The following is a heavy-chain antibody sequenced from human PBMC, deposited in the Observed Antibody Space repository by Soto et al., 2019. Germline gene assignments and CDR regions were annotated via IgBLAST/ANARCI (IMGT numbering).Heavy chain of an antibody. CDR2: VYWDDDK. J-gene: IGHJ4*02. V-gene: IGHV2-5*04. Sequence: QITLRESGPALVKPTQTLTLTCTFSGFSLNSRGVGVGWVRQPPGKALEWLAIVYWDDDKRYRPSLRSRLSIRKDTPQNQVVLTLTNTDPVDTGTYYCVYRGPVDETGMGFDFWGQGSLVTVSS. D-gene: IGHD3-9*01. CDR3: VYRGPVDETGMGFDF. CDR1: GFSLNSRGVG.